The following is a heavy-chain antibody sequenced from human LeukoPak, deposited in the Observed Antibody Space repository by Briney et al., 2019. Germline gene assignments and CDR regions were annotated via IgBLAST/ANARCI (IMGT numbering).Heavy chain of an antibody. D-gene: IGHD2-2*02. CDR3: ARGLRDIVVVPAAIPYYYMDV. Sequence: ASVKVSCKASGYTFTSYGISWVRQAPGQGLEWMGWISAYNGNTNYAQNLQGRVTMTTDTSTSTAYMELRSLRSDDTAVYYCARGLRDIVVVPAAIPYYYMDVWGKGTTVTVSS. V-gene: IGHV1-18*01. J-gene: IGHJ6*03. CDR2: ISAYNGNT. CDR1: GYTFTSYG.